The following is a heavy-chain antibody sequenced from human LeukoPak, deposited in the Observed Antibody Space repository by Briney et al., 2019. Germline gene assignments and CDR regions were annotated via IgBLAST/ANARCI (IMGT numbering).Heavy chain of an antibody. CDR2: IFPGDSDT. J-gene: IGHJ4*02. Sequence: GESLKISCKGSGYVFSNYWIVWVRLMPGKGLEWMGNIFPGDSDTRYSPSFQGQVTISADKSISTVYLHWSSLKASDTAMYYCARQRMSTNPGDYWGQGTLDTVSS. D-gene: IGHD5-24*01. CDR1: GYVFSNYW. V-gene: IGHV5-51*01. CDR3: ARQRMSTNPGDY.